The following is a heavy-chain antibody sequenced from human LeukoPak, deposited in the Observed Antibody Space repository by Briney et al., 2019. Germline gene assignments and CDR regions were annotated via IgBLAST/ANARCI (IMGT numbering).Heavy chain of an antibody. J-gene: IGHJ4*02. V-gene: IGHV4-31*03. CDR2: IYYSGST. D-gene: IGHD3-3*01. CDR1: GGSISSGGYY. CDR3: ARTFATIFGVVQYYFDY. Sequence: SQTLSLTCTVSGGSISSGGYYWSWLRQHPGTGLEWIGYIYYSGSTYYNPSLKSRVTISVDTSKNQFSLKLSSVTAADTAVYYCARTFATIFGVVQYYFDYWGQGTLVTVSS.